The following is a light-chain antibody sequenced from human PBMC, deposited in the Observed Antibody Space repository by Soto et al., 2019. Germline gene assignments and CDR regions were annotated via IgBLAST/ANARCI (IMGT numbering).Light chain of an antibody. Sequence: DIQMTQSPSSLSASVGDRVTITCRASQSISSYVNWYQQKPGNAPKLLIYVASSLQSGVPSRFSGSGSGTEFTLTIRSLHPEDVATYYCLQHYNYPYTFGQGTKLEIK. CDR3: LQHYNYPYT. J-gene: IGKJ2*01. V-gene: IGKV1-39*01. CDR2: VAS. CDR1: QSISSY.